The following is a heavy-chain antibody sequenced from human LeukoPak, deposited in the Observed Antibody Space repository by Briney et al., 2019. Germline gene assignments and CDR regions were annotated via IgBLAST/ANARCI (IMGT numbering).Heavy chain of an antibody. CDR2: IYAGGTT. Sequence: GGSLRLSCAASGXTFSSYAMSWFRQAPGKGLEWVSVIYAGGTTYYADSVKGRFTISRDNSKNTVYLQINSLSAEDTAIYYCARETLAGFDYWGQGTLVTVSS. D-gene: IGHD6-19*01. J-gene: IGHJ4*02. CDR1: GXTFSSYA. CDR3: ARETLAGFDY. V-gene: IGHV3-23*03.